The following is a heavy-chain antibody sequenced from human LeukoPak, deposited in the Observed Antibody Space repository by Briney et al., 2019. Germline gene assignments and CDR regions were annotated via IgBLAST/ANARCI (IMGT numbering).Heavy chain of an antibody. CDR3: ARLGGETTRFDL. Sequence: PGGSLRLSCAASGFTFRSYWMSWVRQAPGRGLDWVATIKQDGILKHYVDSVKGRFTISRDNAESSLYLQMDSLRVEDTAVYYCARLGGETTRFDLWGQGALVTVSS. CDR2: IKQDGILK. V-gene: IGHV3-7*01. CDR1: GFTFRSYW. D-gene: IGHD3-16*01. J-gene: IGHJ5*02.